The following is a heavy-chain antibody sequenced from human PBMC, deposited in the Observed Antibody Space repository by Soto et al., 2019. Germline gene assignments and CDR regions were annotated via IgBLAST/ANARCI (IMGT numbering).Heavy chain of an antibody. CDR3: SRGGSRYGADAFDV. J-gene: IGHJ3*01. CDR1: GDSFSGYN. D-gene: IGHD5-18*01. Sequence: QVQLQQWGAGLLKPSETLSLTCTVYGDSFSGYNWNWIRQPPGKGLEWIGQINHGGSTAYNPSIKSRVTISVDTSKNQFSLQLGSVTAADTSVYYCSRGGSRYGADAFDVWGQGTMVTVSS. CDR2: INHGGST. V-gene: IGHV4-34*01.